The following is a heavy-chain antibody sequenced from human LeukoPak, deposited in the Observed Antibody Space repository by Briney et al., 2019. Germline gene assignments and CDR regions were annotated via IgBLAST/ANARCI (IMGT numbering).Heavy chain of an antibody. D-gene: IGHD2-21*02. CDR2: IYSGGST. J-gene: IGHJ2*01. Sequence: GGSLRLSCAASGFTVSSNYMSCVRQAPGKGLEWVSVIYSGGSTYYADSVKGRFTISRDNSKNTLYLQMNSLRAEDTAVYYCARAPYCGGDCYSGWYFDLWGRGTLVTVSS. CDR1: GFTVSSNY. V-gene: IGHV3-53*01. CDR3: ARAPYCGGDCYSGWYFDL.